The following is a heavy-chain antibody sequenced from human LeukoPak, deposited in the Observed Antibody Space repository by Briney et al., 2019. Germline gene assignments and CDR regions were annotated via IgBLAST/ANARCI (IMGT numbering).Heavy chain of an antibody. CDR2: ISSSSSYI. CDR1: GFTFSSYS. D-gene: IGHD5-24*01. J-gene: IGHJ4*02. Sequence: PGGSLRLSCAASGFTFSSYSMNWVRQAPGKGLEWVSSISSSSSYIYYADSVKGRFTISRDNAKNSLYLQMNSLRAEDTAVYYCARGGYWAGYNFHSWFDCWGQGTLVTVSS. V-gene: IGHV3-21*01. CDR3: ARGGYWAGYNFHSWFDC.